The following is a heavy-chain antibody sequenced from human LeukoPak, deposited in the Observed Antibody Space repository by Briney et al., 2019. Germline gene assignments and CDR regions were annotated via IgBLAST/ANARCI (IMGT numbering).Heavy chain of an antibody. V-gene: IGHV4-39*07. D-gene: IGHD6-13*01. CDR2: IYYSGST. Sequence: PSETLSLTCTVSGGSISSSSYYWGWIRQPPGKGLEWIGSIYYSGSTYYNPSLKSRVTISVDTSKNQFSLKLSSVTAADTAVYYCARDRQQLADYWGQGTLVTVSS. J-gene: IGHJ4*02. CDR3: ARDRQQLADY. CDR1: GGSISSSSYY.